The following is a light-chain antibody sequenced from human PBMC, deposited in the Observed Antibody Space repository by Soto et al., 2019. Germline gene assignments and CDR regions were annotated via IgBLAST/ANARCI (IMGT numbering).Light chain of an antibody. CDR3: QQYNDWPPTT. CDR1: QSVSSN. V-gene: IGKV3-15*01. Sequence: EILMTQSPATLSVSPGERVTLSCRASQSVSSNLAWYQQKPGQAPRLLIYRASSRATGISARFSGSGSGTEFTLTISSLQSEDFAVYYCQQYNDWPPTTFGQGTKLEIK. J-gene: IGKJ2*01. CDR2: RAS.